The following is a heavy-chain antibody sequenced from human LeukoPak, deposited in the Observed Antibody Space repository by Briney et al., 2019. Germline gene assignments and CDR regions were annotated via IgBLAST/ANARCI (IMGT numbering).Heavy chain of an antibody. CDR2: INPNSGGT. CDR3: ARVPAPYCSGGSCYSDFFDY. Sequence: ASVKVSCKASGYTFTGYYMHWVRQAPGQGREWMGWINPNSGGTNYAQKFQGRVTMTRDTSISTAYMELSRLRSDDTAVYYCARVPAPYCSGGSCYSDFFDYWGQGTLVTVSS. CDR1: GYTFTGYY. D-gene: IGHD2-15*01. V-gene: IGHV1-2*02. J-gene: IGHJ4*02.